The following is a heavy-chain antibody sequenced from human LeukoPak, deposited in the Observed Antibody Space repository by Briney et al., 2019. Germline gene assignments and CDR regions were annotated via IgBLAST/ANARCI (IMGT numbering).Heavy chain of an antibody. V-gene: IGHV4-4*07. J-gene: IGHJ3*02. D-gene: IGHD3-3*01. CDR3: ARGVVTIFGVGHAFDI. CDR1: GGSISSYY. CDR2: IYTSGST. Sequence: SETLSLTCTVSGGSISSYYWSWIRQPAGKGLEWIGRIYTSGSTNYNPSLKSRVTMSLDTSKNQFSLKLSSVTAADTAVYYCARGVVTIFGVGHAFDIWGQGTMVTVSS.